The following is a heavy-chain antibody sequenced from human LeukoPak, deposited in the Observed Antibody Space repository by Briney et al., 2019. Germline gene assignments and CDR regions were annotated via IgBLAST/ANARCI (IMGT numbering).Heavy chain of an antibody. D-gene: IGHD6-19*01. CDR3: ARGRDSSGWFDY. CDR2: IYYSGSA. CDR1: GGSISGFY. V-gene: IGHV4-59*01. Sequence: SETLSLTCTLSGGSISGFYWGWIRQPPGKGLEWIGFIYYSGSANYNPSLKSRVTMSVDMSKNQFSLKLSSVTAADTAFYYCARGRDSSGWFDYWGQGALVTVSS. J-gene: IGHJ4*02.